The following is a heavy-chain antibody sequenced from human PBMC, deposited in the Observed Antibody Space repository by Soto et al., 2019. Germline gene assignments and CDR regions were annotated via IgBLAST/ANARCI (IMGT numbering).Heavy chain of an antibody. Sequence: PGESLKISCKGSGYSFTSYWIGWVRQMPGKGLEWMGIIYPGDSDTRYSPSFQGQVTISADKSISTAYLQWSSLKASDTAMYYCARLPPTTVTTNYYYYMDVWGKGTTVTV. D-gene: IGHD4-4*01. J-gene: IGHJ6*03. CDR2: IYPGDSDT. CDR3: ARLPPTTVTTNYYYYMDV. V-gene: IGHV5-51*01. CDR1: GYSFTSYW.